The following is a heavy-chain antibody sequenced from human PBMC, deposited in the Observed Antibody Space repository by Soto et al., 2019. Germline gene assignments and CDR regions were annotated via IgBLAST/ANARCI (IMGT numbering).Heavy chain of an antibody. CDR2: IIPIFGTA. J-gene: IGHJ5*02. CDR1: GGTFSSDA. CDR3: ASGTGTTPGTWFDP. Sequence: AAVKVSCKASGGTFSSDAISWVRQAPGQGLEWMGGIIPIFGTANYAQKFQGRVTITADESTSTAYMELSSLRSEDTAVYYCASGTGTTPGTWFDPWGQGTLVTVSS. D-gene: IGHD1-1*01. V-gene: IGHV1-69*13.